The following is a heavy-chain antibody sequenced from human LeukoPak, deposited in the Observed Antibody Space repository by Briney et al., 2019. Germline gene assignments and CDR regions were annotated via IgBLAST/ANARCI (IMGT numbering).Heavy chain of an antibody. V-gene: IGHV4-30-4*07. CDR3: ARVMVDMVRGAGPFVGWFDP. CDR1: GGSISSGGYS. D-gene: IGHD3-10*01. J-gene: IGHJ5*02. Sequence: SETLSLTCAVSGGSISSGGYSWSWIRQTPEKGLEWIGYIYYSGSTYYNPSLKSRVTISLDTSKNHLSLKLSSVTAADTAVYYCARVMVDMVRGAGPFVGWFDPWGQGTLVTVSS. CDR2: IYYSGST.